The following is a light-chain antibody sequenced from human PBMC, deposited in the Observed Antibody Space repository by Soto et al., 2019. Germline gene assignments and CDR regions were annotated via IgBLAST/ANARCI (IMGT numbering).Light chain of an antibody. J-gene: IGLJ2*01. V-gene: IGLV2-14*01. CDR1: SSDVGGYNY. CDR3: SSYTGSSTYVV. CDR2: DVS. Sequence: QSARTQPASVSGSPGHSITGSCTGTSSDVGGYNYVSWYQQHPGKAPKLMIYDVSNRPSGVSNRFSGSKSGNTASLTISGLQAEDEADYYCSSYTGSSTYVVFGGGTKLTVL.